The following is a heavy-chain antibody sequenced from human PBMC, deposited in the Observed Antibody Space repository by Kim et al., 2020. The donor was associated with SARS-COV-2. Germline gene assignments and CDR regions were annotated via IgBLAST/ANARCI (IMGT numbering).Heavy chain of an antibody. J-gene: IGHJ5*02. CDR1: GFTFSSYW. CDR3: VRDRCSTINNCLRRGNNWFDP. V-gene: IGHV3-7*03. CDR2: IKQDASEK. Sequence: GGSLRLSCAASGFTFSSYWMSWVRQAPGKGLEWVANIKQDASEKYYVDSVKGRFTISRDNAKNSLYLQMNSLRAEDTALYYCVRDRCSTINNCLRRGNNWFDPWGQGTLVTVSS. D-gene: IGHD3-10*01.